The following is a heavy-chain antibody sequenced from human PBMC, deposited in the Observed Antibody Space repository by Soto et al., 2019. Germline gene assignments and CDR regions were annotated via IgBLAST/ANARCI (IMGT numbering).Heavy chain of an antibody. J-gene: IGHJ6*02. Sequence: PGESLKISCKGSGYSFTSYWIGWVRQMPGKGLEWMGIIYPGDSDTRYSPSFQGQVTISADKSISTAYLQWSSLKASDTAMYYCARLGNLDRPRPDGMDVWGQGTTVTVSS. CDR1: GYSFTSYW. D-gene: IGHD6-6*01. CDR2: IYPGDSDT. V-gene: IGHV5-51*01. CDR3: ARLGNLDRPRPDGMDV.